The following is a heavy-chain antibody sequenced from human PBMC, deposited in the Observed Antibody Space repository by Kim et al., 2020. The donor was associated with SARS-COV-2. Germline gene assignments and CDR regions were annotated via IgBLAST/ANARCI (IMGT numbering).Heavy chain of an antibody. J-gene: IGHJ6*01. CDR3: ADESPYYDYGMDV. V-gene: IGHV3-23*01. Sequence: AGSVTGRLAISRDKSKNTLYLQMNSMRAEDTAVYYCADESPYYDYGMDVWGQGTTVTVSS.